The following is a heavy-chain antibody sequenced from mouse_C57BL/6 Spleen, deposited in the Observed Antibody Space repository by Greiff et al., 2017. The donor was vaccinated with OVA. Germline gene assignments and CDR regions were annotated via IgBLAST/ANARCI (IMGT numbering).Heavy chain of an antibody. D-gene: IGHD1-3*01. Sequence: EVKLQESGPELVKPGASVKISCKASGYSFTDYNMNWVKQSNGKSLEWIGVINPNYGTTSYNQKFKGKATLTVDQSSSTAYMQLNSLTSEDSAVYYCARSGLKEDYYAMDYWGQGTSVTVSS. CDR3: ARSGLKEDYYAMDY. CDR2: INPNYGTT. CDR1: GYSFTDYN. J-gene: IGHJ4*01. V-gene: IGHV1-39*01.